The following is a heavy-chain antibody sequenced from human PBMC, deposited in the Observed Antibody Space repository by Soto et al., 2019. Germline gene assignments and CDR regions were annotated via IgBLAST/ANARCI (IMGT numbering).Heavy chain of an antibody. CDR1: GGSISSSNW. Sequence: SETLSLTCAVSGGSISSSNWWSWVRQPPGKGLEWIGEIYHSGSTNYNPSLKSRVTMTRDTSISTAYMELSRLRSDDTAVYYCARETGLGAWGQGTLVTVSS. J-gene: IGHJ4*02. CDR2: IYHSGST. D-gene: IGHD3-16*01. CDR3: ARETGLGA. V-gene: IGHV4-4*02.